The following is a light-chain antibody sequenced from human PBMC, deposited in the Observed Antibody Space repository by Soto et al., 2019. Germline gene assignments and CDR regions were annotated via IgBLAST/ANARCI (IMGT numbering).Light chain of an antibody. V-gene: IGLV2-11*01. J-gene: IGLJ1*01. CDR1: SSDVGGYNY. Sequence: QSALTQPRSVSGSPGQSVTISCTGTSSDVGGYNYVSWYQQHPGKAPKLMIYDVSKQPSGVPDRFSGSKSGNTASLTISGLQAEDEADYYCCSYAGSSLYVFGTGTKVTVL. CDR3: CSYAGSSLYV. CDR2: DVS.